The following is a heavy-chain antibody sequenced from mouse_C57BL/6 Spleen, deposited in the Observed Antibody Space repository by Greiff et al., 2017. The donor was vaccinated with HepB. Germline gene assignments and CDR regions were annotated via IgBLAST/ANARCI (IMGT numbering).Heavy chain of an antibody. CDR1: GYTFTSYW. CDR3: ARQLRLLWYFDV. D-gene: IGHD3-2*02. V-gene: IGHV1-61*01. CDR2: IYPSDSET. J-gene: IGHJ1*03. Sequence: QVQLQQSGAELVRPGSSVKLSCKASGYTFTSYWMDWVKQRPGQGLEWIGNIYPSDSETHYNQKFKDKATLTVDKSSSTAYMQLSSLTSEDSAVYYCARQLRLLWYFDVWGTGTTVTVSS.